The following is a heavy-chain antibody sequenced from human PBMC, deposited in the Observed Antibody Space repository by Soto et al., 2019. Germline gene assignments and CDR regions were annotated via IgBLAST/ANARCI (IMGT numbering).Heavy chain of an antibody. V-gene: IGHV4-39*07. J-gene: IGHJ6*02. CDR1: GGSISSSSYY. Sequence: SETLSLTCTVSGGSISSSSYYWDWIRQPPGKGLEWIGSIYYSGSTYYNPSLKSRVTISVDTSKKQFSLKLSSVTAADTAVYYCARDLRFGELSPHLGAPDYYYYGMDVWGQGTTVTVSS. D-gene: IGHD3-10*01. CDR3: ARDLRFGELSPHLGAPDYYYYGMDV. CDR2: IYYSGST.